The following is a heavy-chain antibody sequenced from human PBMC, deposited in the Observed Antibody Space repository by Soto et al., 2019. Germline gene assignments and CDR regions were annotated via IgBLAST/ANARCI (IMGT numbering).Heavy chain of an antibody. CDR1: GYTFTSYD. Sequence: GASVKVSCKASGYTFTSYDIYWVRQATGQGLEWMGWMNPNTGNSGYAQKFQGRVTMTSDTSISTAHMEPNSLRSEDTAVYYCARRAETNGWNGFGADKYYFDFWGQGTLVTVSS. V-gene: IGHV1-8*01. D-gene: IGHD1-1*01. CDR2: MNPNTGNS. J-gene: IGHJ4*02. CDR3: ARRAETNGWNGFGADKYYFDF.